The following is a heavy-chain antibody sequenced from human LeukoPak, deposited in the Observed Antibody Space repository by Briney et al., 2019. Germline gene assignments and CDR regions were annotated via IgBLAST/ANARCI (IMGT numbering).Heavy chain of an antibody. V-gene: IGHV3-23*01. CDR2: ISGSGGST. J-gene: IGHJ4*02. CDR1: GFTFSSYA. CDR3: AKDPRAPGIRLYYFDY. Sequence: GGSLRLSCAASGFTFSSYAMSWVRQAPGKGLEWVSAISGSGGSTYYADSVKGRFTISRDNSKNTLYLQMNSLRAEDTAVYYCAKDPRAPGIRLYYFDYWGQGALVTVSS. D-gene: IGHD5-12*01.